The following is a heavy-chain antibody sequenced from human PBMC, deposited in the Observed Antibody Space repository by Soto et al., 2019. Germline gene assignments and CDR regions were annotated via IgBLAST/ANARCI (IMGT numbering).Heavy chain of an antibody. CDR3: VRSKGGYSYGTPLDY. CDR1: GFTFDDYA. CDR2: ISWNSGNI. V-gene: IGHV3-9*01. D-gene: IGHD5-18*01. J-gene: IGHJ4*02. Sequence: EVQLEESGGALVQPGRSLRLSCAASGFTFDDYAMYWVRQVLGKGLEWVSSISWNSGNIGYADSVKGRFTTSRDNAENSLYLQMNSLIPEDTALYYCVRSKGGYSYGTPLDYWGQGTLVTVSS.